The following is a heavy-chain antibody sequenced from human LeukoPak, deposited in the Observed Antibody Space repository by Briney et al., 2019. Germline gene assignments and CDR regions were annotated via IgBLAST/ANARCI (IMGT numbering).Heavy chain of an antibody. CDR2: ISAYNGNT. V-gene: IGHV1-18*01. J-gene: IGHJ5*02. CDR3: VRIGGNWSHNWFDP. CDR1: GYTFTDFG. D-gene: IGHD1-20*01. Sequence: ASVKVSCKASGYTFTDFGVSWVRQAPGQGLEWMGWISAYNGNTNYVQKFQGRVTMTTDISTSTAYMELRSLRSDDTAVFYCVRIGGNWSHNWFDPWGQGTLVTVSS.